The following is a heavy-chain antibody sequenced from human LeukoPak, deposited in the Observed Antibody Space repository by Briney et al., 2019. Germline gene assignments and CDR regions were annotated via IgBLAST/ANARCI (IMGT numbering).Heavy chain of an antibody. J-gene: IGHJ4*02. Sequence: SETLSLTCTVSGGSISSYYWSWIQQPPGKGLEWIGYIYYSGSTNYNPSLKSRVTISVDTSKNQFSLKLSSVTAADTAVYYCARRAAAAGFDYWGQGTLVTVSS. CDR2: IYYSGST. CDR1: GGSISSYY. CDR3: ARRAAAAGFDY. D-gene: IGHD6-13*01. V-gene: IGHV4-59*08.